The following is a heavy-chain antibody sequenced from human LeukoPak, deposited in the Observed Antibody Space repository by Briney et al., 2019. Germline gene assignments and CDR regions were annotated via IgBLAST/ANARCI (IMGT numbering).Heavy chain of an antibody. Sequence: ASVKVSCKASGYTFTSYGISWVRQAPGQGLEWMGWISAYNGNTNYAQKLQGRVTMTTDTSTSTAYMELRSLRSDDTAVYYCARSSRQLWGGGDAFDIWGQGTMVTVSS. V-gene: IGHV1-18*01. J-gene: IGHJ3*02. CDR1: GYTFTSYG. CDR2: ISAYNGNT. CDR3: ARSSRQLWGGGDAFDI. D-gene: IGHD5-18*01.